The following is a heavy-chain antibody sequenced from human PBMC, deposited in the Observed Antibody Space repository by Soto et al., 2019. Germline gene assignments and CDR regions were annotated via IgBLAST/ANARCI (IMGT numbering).Heavy chain of an antibody. CDR3: VRDERDSCRGGNCFSFDL. CDR2: ISTYKSDT. D-gene: IGHD2-15*01. V-gene: IGHV1-18*04. CDR1: GYAFTSYG. J-gene: IGHJ4*02. Sequence: ASVKVSCKASGYAFTSYGMSWVRQAPGQGLEWMGWISTYKSDTNSAPRLQGRITMTTDTSTSTAYMELRSLTSDDTAVYYCVRDERDSCRGGNCFSFDLWGQGSLVTVSS.